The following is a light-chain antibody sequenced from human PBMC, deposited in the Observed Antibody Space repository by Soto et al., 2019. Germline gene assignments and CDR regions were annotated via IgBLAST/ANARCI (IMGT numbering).Light chain of an antibody. CDR3: KQYGSSRT. Sequence: EIVLTQSPATLSLSPGERATLSCRASHSVTSDYLAWYQQKPGQAPRLLIYGATKRATGIQDRFSGSGSGTDFTLTIRRLEPEDFAVYYCKQYGSSRTCGQGTKVDIK. J-gene: IGKJ1*01. CDR1: HSVTSDY. V-gene: IGKV3-20*01. CDR2: GAT.